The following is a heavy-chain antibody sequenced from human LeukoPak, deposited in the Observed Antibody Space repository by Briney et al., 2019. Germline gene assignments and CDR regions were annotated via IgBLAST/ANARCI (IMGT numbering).Heavy chain of an antibody. CDR1: GGSISSGSYY. CDR2: IYTSGST. CDR3: ARDSQWLALDY. J-gene: IGHJ4*02. D-gene: IGHD6-19*01. V-gene: IGHV4-61*02. Sequence: SETLSLTCTVSGGSISSGSYYWSWIRQPAGKGLEWIGRIYTSGSTNYNPSLKSRVTISVDMSKNQFSLKLSSVTAADTAVYYCARDSQWLALDYWGQGTLVTVSS.